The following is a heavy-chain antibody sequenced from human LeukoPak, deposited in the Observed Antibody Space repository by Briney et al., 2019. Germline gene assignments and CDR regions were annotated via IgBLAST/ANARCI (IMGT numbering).Heavy chain of an antibody. V-gene: IGHV3-30*18. J-gene: IGHJ5*02. Sequence: TGGSLRLSCAASGFTFSSYGMHWVRQAPGKGLEWVAVISYDGSNKYYADSVKGRFTISRDNSKNTLYLQMNSLRAEDTAVYYCAKDNRDSSSNWFDPWGQGTLVTVSS. CDR2: ISYDGSNK. D-gene: IGHD6-13*01. CDR3: AKDNRDSSSNWFDP. CDR1: GFTFSSYG.